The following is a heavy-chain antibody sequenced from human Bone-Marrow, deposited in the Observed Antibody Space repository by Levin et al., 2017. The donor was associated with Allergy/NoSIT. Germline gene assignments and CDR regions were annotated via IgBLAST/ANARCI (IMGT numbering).Heavy chain of an antibody. Sequence: SETLSLTCTVSGGSISSGSYYWSWIRQPAGKGLEWIGRIYTSGSTNYNPSLKSRVTISVDTSKNQFSLKLSSVTAADTAVYYCARDSNYDILTGYRNPYWYFDLWGRGTLVTVSS. J-gene: IGHJ2*01. D-gene: IGHD3-9*01. CDR3: ARDSNYDILTGYRNPYWYFDL. CDR1: GGSISSGSYY. CDR2: IYTSGST. V-gene: IGHV4-61*02.